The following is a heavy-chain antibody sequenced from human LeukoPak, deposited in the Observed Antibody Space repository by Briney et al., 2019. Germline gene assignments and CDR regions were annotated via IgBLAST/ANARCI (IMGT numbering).Heavy chain of an antibody. D-gene: IGHD3-22*01. J-gene: IGHJ3*02. CDR1: GYTFTSYG. Sequence: ASVTVSCKASGYTFTSYGISWVRQAPGQGLEWMGWISAYNGNTNYAQKPQGRVTMTTDTSTSTAYMELRSLRSDDTAVYYCARDQDYYDSSGYYPPDAFDIWGQGTMVTVSS. CDR2: ISAYNGNT. V-gene: IGHV1-18*01. CDR3: ARDQDYYDSSGYYPPDAFDI.